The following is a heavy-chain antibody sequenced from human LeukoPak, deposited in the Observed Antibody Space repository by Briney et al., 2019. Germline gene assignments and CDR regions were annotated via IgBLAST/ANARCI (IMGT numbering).Heavy chain of an antibody. V-gene: IGHV1-2*06. D-gene: IGHD3-10*01. Sequence: ASVKVSCKASGYTFTGYYMHWVRQAPGQGLEWMGRINPNSGGTNYAQKFQGRVTMTRDTSISTAYMELSRLRSDDTAVYYCARVSTLFKKPRGAFDIWGQGTMVTVSS. J-gene: IGHJ3*02. CDR1: GYTFTGYY. CDR3: ARVSTLFKKPRGAFDI. CDR2: INPNSGGT.